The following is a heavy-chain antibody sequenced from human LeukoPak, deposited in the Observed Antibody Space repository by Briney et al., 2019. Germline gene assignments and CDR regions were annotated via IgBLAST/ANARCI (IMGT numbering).Heavy chain of an antibody. J-gene: IGHJ4*02. D-gene: IGHD3-10*01. Sequence: PSETLSLTCTVSGGSISSYYWSWIRQPPGKGLEWIGYIYYSGSTNYNPSLKSRVTISVDTFKNQFSLKLSSVTAADTAVYYCASLGGTYYYGSGSQTNDYWGQGTLVTVSS. CDR3: ASLGGTYYYGSGSQTNDY. V-gene: IGHV4-59*01. CDR1: GGSISSYY. CDR2: IYYSGST.